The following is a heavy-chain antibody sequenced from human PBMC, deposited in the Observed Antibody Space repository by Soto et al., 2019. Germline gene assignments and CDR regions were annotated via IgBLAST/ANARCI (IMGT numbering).Heavy chain of an antibody. Sequence: GGSLRLSCAASGFTFSSYAMSWVRQAPGKGLEWVSAISGSGGSTYYADSVKGRFTISRDNSKNTLYLQMNSLRAEDTAVYYCAKDQVQWLVFPEYNWFDPWGQGTLVTVSS. J-gene: IGHJ5*02. CDR1: GFTFSSYA. CDR2: ISGSGGST. D-gene: IGHD6-19*01. CDR3: AKDQVQWLVFPEYNWFDP. V-gene: IGHV3-23*01.